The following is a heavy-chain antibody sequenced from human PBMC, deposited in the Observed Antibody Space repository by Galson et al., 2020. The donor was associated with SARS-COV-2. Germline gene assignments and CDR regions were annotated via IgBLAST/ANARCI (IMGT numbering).Heavy chain of an antibody. D-gene: IGHD3-22*01. CDR1: GFTFGDYA. J-gene: IGHJ6*02. CDR3: TRDLDYVYYYDSSGYLGYYYGMDV. V-gene: IGHV3-49*03. Sequence: GGSLRLSCTASGFTFGDYAMSWFRQAPGKGLEWVGFIRSKAYGGTTEYAASVKGRFTISRDDSKSIAYLQMNSLKTEDTAVYYCTRDLDYVYYYDSSGYLGYYYGMDVWGQGTTVTVSS. CDR2: IRSKAYGGTT.